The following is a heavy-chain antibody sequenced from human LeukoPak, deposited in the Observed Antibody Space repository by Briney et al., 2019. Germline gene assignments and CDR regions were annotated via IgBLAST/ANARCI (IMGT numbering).Heavy chain of an antibody. Sequence: PGGSLRLSCAASGFTFSDYYMSWIRQAPGKGLEWVSYISSSGSTIYYADSVKGRFTISRDNSKNTLYLQMNSLRAEDTAVYYCAGGQIFGVVYDYWGQGTLVTVSS. CDR1: GFTFSDYY. D-gene: IGHD3-3*01. CDR3: AGGQIFGVVYDY. V-gene: IGHV3-11*04. J-gene: IGHJ4*02. CDR2: ISSSGSTI.